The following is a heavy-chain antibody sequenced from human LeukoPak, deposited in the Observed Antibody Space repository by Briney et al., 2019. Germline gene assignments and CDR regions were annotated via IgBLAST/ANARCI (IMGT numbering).Heavy chain of an antibody. CDR3: ARDQVSVAGTGIDY. CDR1: GFTFSRYW. CDR2: IKQDGSEK. D-gene: IGHD6-19*01. V-gene: IGHV3-7*01. Sequence: PGGSLRLSCAASGFTFSRYWMTWVRQAPGKGLEWVANIKQDGSEKYYVDSVKGRFTISRDNAKNSLYLQMNSLRAEDTAVYYCARDQVSVAGTGIDYWGQGTLVTVSS. J-gene: IGHJ4*02.